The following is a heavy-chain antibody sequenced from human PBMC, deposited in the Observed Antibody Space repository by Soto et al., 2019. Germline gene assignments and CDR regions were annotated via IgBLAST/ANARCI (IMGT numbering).Heavy chain of an antibody. J-gene: IGHJ5*02. CDR1: GGSISRYY. Sequence: PSETLSLTCTVSGGSISRYYWSWIRQSPGKGLEWIGYIYNSGSTNYNPSLKSRVTISVGTSKNQFSLKLSSVTAADTAVYYCARGDYFVSAVWFDPWGQGTLVTVSS. V-gene: IGHV4-59*01. CDR3: ARGDYFVSAVWFDP. CDR2: IYNSGST. D-gene: IGHD5-12*01.